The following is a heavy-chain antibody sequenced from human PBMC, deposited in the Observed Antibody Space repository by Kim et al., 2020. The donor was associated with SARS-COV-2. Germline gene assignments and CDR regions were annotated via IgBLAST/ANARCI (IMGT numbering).Heavy chain of an antibody. D-gene: IGHD3-10*01. CDR1: GFTFGDYA. Sequence: GGSLRLSCAASGFTFGDYAMHWVRQAPGKGLEWVSGITWNSGSIGYADSVKGRFTISRDNAKSSLYLQMNNLRAEDTALYYCAKEKRFYFGSGNYYTIFEYWGQGTLVTVSS. CDR2: ITWNSGSI. CDR3: AKEKRFYFGSGNYYTIFEY. J-gene: IGHJ4*02. V-gene: IGHV3-9*01.